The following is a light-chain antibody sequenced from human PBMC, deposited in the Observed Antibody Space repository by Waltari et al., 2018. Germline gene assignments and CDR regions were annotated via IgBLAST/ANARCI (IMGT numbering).Light chain of an antibody. Sequence: SYELTQPPSVSVSPGQTARIACHGDAFADQYAYWYQPRPGRAPVALIYKDKKRASGIPERFSGSSSGRTVTLTINEVQAEDESDYYCQSADSSGSNVVFGGGTRLTVL. J-gene: IGLJ2*01. CDR1: AFADQY. CDR3: QSADSSGSNVV. CDR2: KDK. V-gene: IGLV3-25*03.